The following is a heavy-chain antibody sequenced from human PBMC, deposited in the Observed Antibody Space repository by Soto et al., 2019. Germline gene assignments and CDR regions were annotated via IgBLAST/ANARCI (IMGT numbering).Heavy chain of an antibody. CDR3: AKAYYYDSSGSFDY. CDR1: GFTFSSYA. Sequence: LRLSCAASGFTFSSYAMSWVRQAPGKGLELVSASSGSGGSTYYADSVKGRFTISRDNSKNTLYLQKNSLRAEDTAVYYCAKAYYYDSSGSFDYWGQGTLVTVSS. V-gene: IGHV3-23*01. CDR2: SSGSGGST. J-gene: IGHJ4*02. D-gene: IGHD3-22*01.